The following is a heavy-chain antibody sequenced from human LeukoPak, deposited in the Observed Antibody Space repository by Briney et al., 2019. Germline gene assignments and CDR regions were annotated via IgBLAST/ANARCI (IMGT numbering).Heavy chain of an antibody. CDR3: ARVRWQLDSYYFDY. CDR1: GLTVSSNY. V-gene: IGHV3-66*01. CDR2: IYSGGST. D-gene: IGHD6-13*01. J-gene: IGHJ4*02. Sequence: PGGSLRLSCAASGLTVSSNYMSWVRQAPGKGLEWVSDIYSGGSTYYADSVKGRFTISRDNSKNALYLQMNSLRAEDTAVYYCARVRWQLDSYYFDYWGQGTLVTVSS.